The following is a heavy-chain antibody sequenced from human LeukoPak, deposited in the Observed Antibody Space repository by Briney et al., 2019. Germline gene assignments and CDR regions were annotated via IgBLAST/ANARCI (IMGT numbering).Heavy chain of an antibody. J-gene: IGHJ5*02. CDR3: ARGYNWNYVGWFDP. CDR2: IKQDGSEK. Sequence: PGGSLRLSCAASGFTFSSYWMSWVRQAPGKGLEWVANIKQDGSEKNYVDSVKGRFTISRDNSKNTLYLQMNSLRAEDTAVYYCARGYNWNYVGWFDPWGQGTLVTVSS. D-gene: IGHD1-7*01. CDR1: GFTFSSYW. V-gene: IGHV3-7*04.